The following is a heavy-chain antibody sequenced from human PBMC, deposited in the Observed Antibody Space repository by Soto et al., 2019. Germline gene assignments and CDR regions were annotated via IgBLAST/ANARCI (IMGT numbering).Heavy chain of an antibody. V-gene: IGHV1-69*01. Sequence: QVQLVQSGAEVKKPGSSVKVSCKASGGTFSSYAISWVRQAPGQGLEWMGGIVPIFGTANYAQKFQGRVTITADESTSSAYMELSSLRAEDTAVYYCARVISRLLLGGGDYYCGRDVWGQGTTVTVSS. CDR1: GGTFSSYA. CDR3: ARVISRLLLGGGDYYCGRDV. J-gene: IGHJ6*02. D-gene: IGHD2-15*01. CDR2: IVPIFGTA.